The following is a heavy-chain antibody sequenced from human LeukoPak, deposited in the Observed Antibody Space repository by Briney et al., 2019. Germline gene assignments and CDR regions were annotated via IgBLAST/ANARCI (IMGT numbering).Heavy chain of an antibody. J-gene: IGHJ4*02. CDR1: GYTFTSYY. CDR2: INPSGGST. CDR3: AREHSASALDS. Sequence: ASVKVSCKASGYTFTSYYMHWVRQAPGQGLEWMGIINPSGGSTSYAQKFQGRVTMTKDMSTGTFYLEVSSLRSEDTAVYYCAREHSASALDSWGQGTLVTVSS. V-gene: IGHV1-46*01. D-gene: IGHD1-26*01.